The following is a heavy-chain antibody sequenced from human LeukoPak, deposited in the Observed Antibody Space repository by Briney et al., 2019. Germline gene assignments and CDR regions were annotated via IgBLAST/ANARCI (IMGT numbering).Heavy chain of an antibody. CDR2: IIKDGSDK. V-gene: IGHV3-7*01. Sequence: GGSLRLSCEGSGFTFSDYWMGWVRQAPGKGLEWVANIIKDGSDKYYVDSVKGRFSISRDNAKNSEYLQMSGLRVEDTAVYYCTRELWPADYWGQGILVTVSS. D-gene: IGHD3-16*01. CDR1: GFTFSDYW. J-gene: IGHJ4*02. CDR3: TRELWPADY.